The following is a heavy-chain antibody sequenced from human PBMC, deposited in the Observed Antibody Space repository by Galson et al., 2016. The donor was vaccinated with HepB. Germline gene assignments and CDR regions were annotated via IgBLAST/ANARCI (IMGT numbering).Heavy chain of an antibody. CDR2: IHSGGGA. CDR1: GFTVSSNY. V-gene: IGHV3-53*01. Sequence: SLRLSCAASGFTVSSNYMNWVRQPPGKGLEWVSFIHSGGGAYYTHSVKGRFTIPTDNSKNTLYLQMNSLRAEDTAIYYCARGGPHNNYFDYWGQGTLVTVSS. J-gene: IGHJ4*02. D-gene: IGHD1-1*01. CDR3: ARGGPHNNYFDY.